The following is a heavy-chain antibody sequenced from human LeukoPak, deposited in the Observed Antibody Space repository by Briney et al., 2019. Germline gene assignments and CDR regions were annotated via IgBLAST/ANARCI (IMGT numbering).Heavy chain of an antibody. CDR2: IYYSGST. CDR3: ARQSRYRGSYFDY. D-gene: IGHD1-26*01. V-gene: IGHV4-59*08. J-gene: IGHJ4*02. Sequence: SETLSLTCTVSGGSISSYYWSWIRQPPGKGLEWIGYIYYSGSTNYNPSLKSRVTISVDTSKNQFSLKLSSVTAADTAVYYCARQSRYRGSYFDYWGQGTLVTVSS. CDR1: GGSISSYY.